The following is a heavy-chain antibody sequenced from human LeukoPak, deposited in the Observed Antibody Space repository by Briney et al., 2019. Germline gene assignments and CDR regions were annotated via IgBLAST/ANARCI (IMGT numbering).Heavy chain of an antibody. CDR2: IYYSGST. CDR3: ARLYYAYYYDSSGYYGGFYFDY. D-gene: IGHD3-22*01. V-gene: IGHV4-59*08. CDR1: GGSISSYY. J-gene: IGHJ4*02. Sequence: SETLSLTCTVSGGSISSYYWSWIRQPPGKGLEWIGYIYYSGSTNYNPSLKSRVTIPVDTSKNQFSLKLSSVTAADTAVYYCARLYYAYYYDSSGYYGGFYFDYWGQGTLVTVSS.